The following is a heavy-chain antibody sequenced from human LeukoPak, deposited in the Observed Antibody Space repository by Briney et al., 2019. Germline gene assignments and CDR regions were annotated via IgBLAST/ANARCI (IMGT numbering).Heavy chain of an antibody. CDR3: AKRYYSDSSGYLGSIDQ. D-gene: IGHD3-22*01. CDR2: ISGSGDVT. CDR1: GFTFDNHA. Sequence: GGSLRLSCVASGFTFDNHAISWVRQAPGKGLEWVSAISGSGDVTYYADSVKGRFTISRDNSKNTLYLQLSSLRAEDTAVYYCAKRYYSDSSGYLGSIDQWGQETLVTVSS. V-gene: IGHV3-23*01. J-gene: IGHJ4*02.